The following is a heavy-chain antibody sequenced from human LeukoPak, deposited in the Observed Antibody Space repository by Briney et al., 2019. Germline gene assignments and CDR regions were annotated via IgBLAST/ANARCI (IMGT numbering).Heavy chain of an antibody. CDR2: IIPIFGTA. CDR1: GGTFSSYA. V-gene: IGHV1-69*01. Sequence: GASVKVSCKASGGTFSSYAISWVRQAPGQGLEWMGGIIPIFGTANYAQKFQGRVTITADESTSTAYMELSSLRSEDTAVYYCARDGYGDLYFQHWGQGTLVTVSS. CDR3: ARDGYGDLYFQH. J-gene: IGHJ1*01. D-gene: IGHD4-17*01.